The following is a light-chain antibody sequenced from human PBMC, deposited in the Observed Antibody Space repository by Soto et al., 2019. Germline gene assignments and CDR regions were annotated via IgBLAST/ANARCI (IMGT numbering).Light chain of an antibody. CDR2: AVS. Sequence: QSALTQPASVSGSPGQSITISCTGTSSDVGGYNYVSWYQHHPGKAPKLMIFAVSNRPSGVSDRFSGSKSGNTASLTISGLRAEDEADYYCCSHTSSVTWVFGGGTKLTVL. CDR3: CSHTSSVTWV. J-gene: IGLJ3*02. V-gene: IGLV2-14*01. CDR1: SSDVGGYNY.